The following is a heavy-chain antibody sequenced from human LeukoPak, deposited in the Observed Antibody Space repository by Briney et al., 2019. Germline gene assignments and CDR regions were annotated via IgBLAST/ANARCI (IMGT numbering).Heavy chain of an antibody. CDR2: IYYSGST. D-gene: IGHD3-10*01. V-gene: IGHV4-31*03. Sequence: SETLSLTCTVSGGSISSGGYYWSWIRQHPGKGLEWIGYIYYSGSTYYNPSLESRVTISVDTSKNQFSLKLTSVTAADTAVYYCARGRLGGSGSYYNVLDYWGQGTLVTVSS. CDR3: ARGRLGGSGSYYNVLDY. J-gene: IGHJ4*02. CDR1: GGSISSGGYY.